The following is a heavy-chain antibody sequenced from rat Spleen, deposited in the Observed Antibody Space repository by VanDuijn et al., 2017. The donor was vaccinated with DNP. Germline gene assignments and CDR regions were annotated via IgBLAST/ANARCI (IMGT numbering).Heavy chain of an antibody. CDR3: ARGPNYGGYADYFDY. CDR1: GFNFNDYW. CDR2: INKDSSTI. J-gene: IGHJ2*01. V-gene: IGHV4-2*01. Sequence: EVQLVESGGGLVQPGKSLKLSCVASGFNFNDYWMGWVRQAPGKGLEWIGEINKDSSTITYIPSLKDKFTISRDNDQNTLYLQMSKLGSEDTAIYYCARGPNYGGYADYFDYWGQGVMVTVSS. D-gene: IGHD1-11*01.